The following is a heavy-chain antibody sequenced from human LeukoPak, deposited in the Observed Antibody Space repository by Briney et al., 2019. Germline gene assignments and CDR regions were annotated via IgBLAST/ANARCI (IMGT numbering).Heavy chain of an antibody. Sequence: PGGSLRLSCAASGFTFSSYSMNWVRQAPGKGLEWVSVIYSGGSTYYADAVKGRFTISRDNFKNTLYLQMNSLRAEDTAVYYCARSSSGWYNLGYWGQGTLVTVSS. CDR3: ARSSSGWYNLGY. D-gene: IGHD6-19*01. CDR2: IYSGGST. V-gene: IGHV3-53*01. CDR1: GFTFSSYS. J-gene: IGHJ4*02.